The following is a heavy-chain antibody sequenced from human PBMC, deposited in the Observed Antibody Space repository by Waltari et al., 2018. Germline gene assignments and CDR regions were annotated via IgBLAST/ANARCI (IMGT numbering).Heavy chain of an antibody. D-gene: IGHD1-26*01. CDR2: IYYSGST. CDR1: GGSISSSSYY. CDR3: ARVWWSSKKGATSFDY. V-gene: IGHV4-39*07. Sequence: QLQLQESGPGLVKPSATLSLTCTVSGGSISSSSYYWGWIRQPPGKGLEWIGSIYYSGSTYYNPSLKSRVTISVDTSKNQFSLKLSSVTAADTAVYYCARVWWSSKKGATSFDYWGQGTLVTVSS. J-gene: IGHJ4*02.